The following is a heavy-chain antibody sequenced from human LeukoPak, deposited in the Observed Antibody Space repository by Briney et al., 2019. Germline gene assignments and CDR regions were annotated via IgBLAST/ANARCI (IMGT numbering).Heavy chain of an antibody. CDR1: GYTFTSYY. Sequence: ASVKVSCKASGYTFTSYYMHWVRQAPGQGLEWMGIINPSGGSTSYAQKFQGRVTMTRDTSTSTVYMELSSLRSEDTAVYYCATDTRYYDSSGYSTFWYWGQGTLVTVSS. J-gene: IGHJ4*02. D-gene: IGHD3-22*01. V-gene: IGHV1-46*01. CDR3: ATDTRYYDSSGYSTFWY. CDR2: INPSGGST.